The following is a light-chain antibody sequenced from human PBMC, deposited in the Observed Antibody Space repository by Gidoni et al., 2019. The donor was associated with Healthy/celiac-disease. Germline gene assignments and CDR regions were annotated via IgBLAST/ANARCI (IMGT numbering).Light chain of an antibody. CDR1: QSVRSSY. V-gene: IGKV3-20*01. CDR3: QQYGSSPPLT. Sequence: EIELTQSPGTLSLSPGERATLSCRASQSVRSSYLAWYQQQPGQAPRLLIFGASSRATGIPDRFSGSGSWTDFTLTISRLEPEDFAAYYCQQYGSSPPLTFXGXTKVEIK. J-gene: IGKJ4*01. CDR2: GAS.